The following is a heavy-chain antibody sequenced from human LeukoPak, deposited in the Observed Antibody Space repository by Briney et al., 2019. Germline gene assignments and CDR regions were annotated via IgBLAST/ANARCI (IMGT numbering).Heavy chain of an antibody. CDR2: ISSSSAHI. Sequence: GGSLRLSCAASGFTFSIHSMNWVRQAPGKGREWVSFISSSSAHINYADSVKGRFTISRDNPRNSLYLQMNSLRAEDTAVYYCARDIGGSYTAIDYWGQGTLVSVSS. J-gene: IGHJ4*02. V-gene: IGHV3-21*01. D-gene: IGHD1-26*01. CDR3: ARDIGGSYTAIDY. CDR1: GFTFSIHS.